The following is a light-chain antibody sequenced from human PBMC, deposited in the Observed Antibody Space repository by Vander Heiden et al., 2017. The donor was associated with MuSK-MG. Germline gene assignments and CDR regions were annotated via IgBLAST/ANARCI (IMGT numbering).Light chain of an antibody. Sequence: IVFTQSPGTLSLSPGERATLSCRASQSVSSSYLAWYQQKPGQAPRLLIYGATSRATGIPDRFSGSGSGTDFTLTISRLEPEDFAVYYCQQYGSSPLTFGGGTKVEIK. J-gene: IGKJ4*01. CDR3: QQYGSSPLT. CDR1: QSVSSSY. V-gene: IGKV3-20*01. CDR2: GAT.